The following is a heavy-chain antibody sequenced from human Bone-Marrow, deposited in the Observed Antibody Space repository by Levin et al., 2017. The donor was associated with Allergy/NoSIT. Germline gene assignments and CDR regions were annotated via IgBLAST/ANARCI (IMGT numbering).Heavy chain of an antibody. V-gene: IGHV4-59*01. D-gene: IGHD5-18*01. CDR2: IFHSGST. J-gene: IGHJ4*02. CDR1: GGSMSPYY. CDR3: ARARDSYGYLPLDY. Sequence: SETLSLTCSVSGGSMSPYYWSWIRQTPGRGLEWIGYIFHSGSTSYNPSLEGRVTISIDKSRTQFSLKLYSVTAADPALYFCARARDSYGYLPLDYWGQGTLAIVST.